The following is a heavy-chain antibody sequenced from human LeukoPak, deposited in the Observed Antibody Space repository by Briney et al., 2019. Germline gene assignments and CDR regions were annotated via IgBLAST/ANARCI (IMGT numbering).Heavy chain of an antibody. CDR2: IIPIFGTA. Sequence: ASVKVSCKASGGTFSSYAISWVRQAPGQGLEWMGGIIPIFGTANYAQKFQGRVTITTDESTSTAYMELSSLRSEDTAVYYCARVGTSLNYYYMDVWGKGTTVTVSS. D-gene: IGHD2-2*01. CDR3: ARVGTSLNYYYMDV. CDR1: GGTFSSYA. V-gene: IGHV1-69*05. J-gene: IGHJ6*03.